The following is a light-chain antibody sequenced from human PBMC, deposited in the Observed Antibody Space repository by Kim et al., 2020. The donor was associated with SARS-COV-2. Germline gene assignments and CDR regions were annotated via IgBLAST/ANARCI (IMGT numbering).Light chain of an antibody. V-gene: IGKV1-39*01. CDR1: QDISRY. Sequence: DIQMTQSPSSLSASVGDRVTITCRASQDISRYLNWYQQKPGKAPKLLIYTASSLQSGVPSRFTASGSETDFTLTISSLQPEDFATFYCQQTYSASWTFGQGTKVHIK. CDR2: TAS. CDR3: QQTYSASWT. J-gene: IGKJ1*01.